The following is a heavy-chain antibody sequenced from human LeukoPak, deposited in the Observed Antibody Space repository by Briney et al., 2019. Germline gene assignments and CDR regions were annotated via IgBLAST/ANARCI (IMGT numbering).Heavy chain of an antibody. CDR1: GFTFSSYA. D-gene: IGHD2-8*02. CDR2: IAHHGSNK. J-gene: IGHJ4*02. Sequence: GGSLRLSCAASGFTFSSYAIHWVRQGPGKGLEWVAYIAHHGSNKYYADSVKGRFTISRDNSKRTLYLQMNSLGADDTAVYYCAKDGSWSCTDWGQGTLVTVSS. CDR3: AKDGSWSCTD. V-gene: IGHV3-30*02.